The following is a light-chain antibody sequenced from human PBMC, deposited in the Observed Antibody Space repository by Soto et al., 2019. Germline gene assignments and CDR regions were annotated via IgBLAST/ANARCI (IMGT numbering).Light chain of an antibody. Sequence: DIQMTQSPSSLSASVGDRVTITCRASQGIANYLAWYQQKPGKVPKLLIYAAAALQSGVPSRFSGSGSGTDFTLTINSLQPEDVATYYCQKYNGALWAFGQGTKVDIK. V-gene: IGKV1-27*01. CDR3: QKYNGALWA. CDR1: QGIANY. CDR2: AAA. J-gene: IGKJ1*01.